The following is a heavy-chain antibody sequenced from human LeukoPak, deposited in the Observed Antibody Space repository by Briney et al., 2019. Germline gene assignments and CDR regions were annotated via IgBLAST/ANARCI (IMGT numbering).Heavy chain of an antibody. V-gene: IGHV4-59*01. CDR3: ARVAMTYYYDSSATSHFDY. CDR2: IYYSGST. CDR1: GGSISSYY. J-gene: IGHJ4*02. D-gene: IGHD3-22*01. Sequence: SETLSLTCTVSGGSISSYYWSWIRQPPGKGLEWIGYIYYSGSTNYNPSLKSRVTISVDTSKNQFSLKLSSVTAADTAVYYCARVAMTYYYDSSATSHFDYWGQGTLVTVSS.